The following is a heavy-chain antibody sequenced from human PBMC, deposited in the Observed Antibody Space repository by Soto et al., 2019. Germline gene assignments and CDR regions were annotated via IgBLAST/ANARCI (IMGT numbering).Heavy chain of an antibody. V-gene: IGHV3-64*02. Sequence: GGSLRLSCAASGFTFRSYAMHWVRQAPGKGLEYVSAITSNGGSTYYADSVKGRFTISRDNSKNTLYLQMFNLRAEDMAVYYWARSLYHISGYYYDYWGQGALVTGCS. CDR2: ITSNGGST. CDR1: GFTFRSYA. D-gene: IGHD3-22*01. CDR3: ARSLYHISGYYYDY. J-gene: IGHJ4*02.